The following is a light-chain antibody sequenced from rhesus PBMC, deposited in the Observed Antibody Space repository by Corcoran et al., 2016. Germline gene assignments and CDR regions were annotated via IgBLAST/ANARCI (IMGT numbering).Light chain of an antibody. CDR2: GAS. V-gene: IGKV3-31*02. CDR1: QSVSSD. CDR3: QETSNLSLT. J-gene: IGKJ3*01. Sequence: EIVMTQSPATLSLSPGETATISCRTSQSVSSDVAWYQQNPGQAPRLLIYGASSRAPGIPDRFSGSGSGTDFTLTISSLEPEDFAVYYCQETSNLSLTFGPGTKLDIK.